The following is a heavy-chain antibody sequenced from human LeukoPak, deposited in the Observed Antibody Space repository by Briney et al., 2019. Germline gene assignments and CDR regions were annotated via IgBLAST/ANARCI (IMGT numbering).Heavy chain of an antibody. CDR2: ISSSGSTI. V-gene: IGHV3-48*04. CDR1: GFTFSSYG. Sequence: GGSLRLSCAASGFTFSSYGMSWVRQAPGKGLEWVSYISSSGSTIYYADSVKGRFTISRDNAKNSLYLQMNSLRAEDTAVYYCARDGIAAAGYYFDYWGQGTLVTVSS. CDR3: ARDGIAAAGYYFDY. J-gene: IGHJ4*02. D-gene: IGHD6-13*01.